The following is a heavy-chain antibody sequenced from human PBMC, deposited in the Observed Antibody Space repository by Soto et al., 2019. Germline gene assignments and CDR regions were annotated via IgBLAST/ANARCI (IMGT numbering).Heavy chain of an antibody. CDR3: VKDESINWYSGHFRH. CDR2: INWNSGSI. V-gene: IGHV3-9*01. Sequence: EVQLVESGGGLVQPGRSLRLSCAASGFTFDDYAMHWVRQVPGKGLEWVSGINWNSGSIGYADSVKGRFGISRDNAKNSLHLQMTSLRAEATAFYYCVKDESINWYSGHFRHWGQGTLVTVSS. J-gene: IGHJ1*01. CDR1: GFTFDDYA. D-gene: IGHD6-13*01.